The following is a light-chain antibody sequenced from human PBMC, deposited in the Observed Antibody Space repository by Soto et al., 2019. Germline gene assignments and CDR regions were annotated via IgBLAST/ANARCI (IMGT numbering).Light chain of an antibody. J-gene: IGKJ4*01. Sequence: EIVLTQSPATLSLSPGERATLSCRASQSISVYLAWYQQKLGQAPRLLISDAYNRATGIPARFSGSGSGTDFTLTISSLEPEDFAVYYCQQRGNWPLTCGGGTTVEIK. CDR2: DAY. CDR1: QSISVY. CDR3: QQRGNWPLT. V-gene: IGKV3-11*01.